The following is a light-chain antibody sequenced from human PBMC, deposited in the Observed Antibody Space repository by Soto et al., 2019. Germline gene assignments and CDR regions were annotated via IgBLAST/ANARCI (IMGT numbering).Light chain of an antibody. CDR1: SSDVGGYNY. CDR3: SSYASSTTYV. J-gene: IGLJ1*01. Sequence: QSVLTQPASVSGSPGQSITISCTGASSDVGGYNYVSWYQQYPGKAPKLMIYEVSNRPSGISDRFSGSKSGNTASLTISGLQAEDEDDYCCSSYASSTTYVFGTGTKLTVL. V-gene: IGLV2-14*01. CDR2: EVS.